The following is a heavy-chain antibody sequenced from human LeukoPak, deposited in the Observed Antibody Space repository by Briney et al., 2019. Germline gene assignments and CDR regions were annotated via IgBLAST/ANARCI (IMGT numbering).Heavy chain of an antibody. D-gene: IGHD5-12*01. V-gene: IGHV3-30-3*01. Sequence: GGSLRLSCAASGFNFSSYAMHWVRQAPGKGLEWVAVISYDGSNKYYADSVKGRFTISRDNSKNTLYLQMNSLRAEDTAVYYCARGQEWLRFDYWGQGTLVTVSS. CDR2: ISYDGSNK. CDR1: GFNFSSYA. CDR3: ARGQEWLRFDY. J-gene: IGHJ4*02.